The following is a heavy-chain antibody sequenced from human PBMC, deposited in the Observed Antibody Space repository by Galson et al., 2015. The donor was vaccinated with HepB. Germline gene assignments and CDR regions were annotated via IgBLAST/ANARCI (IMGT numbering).Heavy chain of an antibody. D-gene: IGHD1-26*01. CDR1: GFTFSNHD. CDR2: ISGNGVQT. CDR3: VKGGLDY. V-gene: IGHV3-23*01. Sequence: SLRLSCAASGFTFSNHDMGWVRHAPGKGLEWVSDISGNGVQTYYADSVKGRFSISRDNSKDTLYLQMNSLRAEDTAVYYCVKGGLDYWGQGTLVTVSS. J-gene: IGHJ4*02.